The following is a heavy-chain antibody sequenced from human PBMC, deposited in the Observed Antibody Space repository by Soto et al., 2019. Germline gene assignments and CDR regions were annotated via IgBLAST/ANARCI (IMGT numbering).Heavy chain of an antibody. Sequence: EVQLVESGGGLVQPGGSLRLSCAASGFTFSSYWMSWVRQAPGKGLEWVANIKQDGSEKYYVDSVKGRFIISRDNAKNSLYLQMNSLRAEDTAVYYCAVLDGYPPRDDAFDIWGQGTMVTVSS. J-gene: IGHJ3*02. D-gene: IGHD5-12*01. CDR2: IKQDGSEK. CDR1: GFTFSSYW. CDR3: AVLDGYPPRDDAFDI. V-gene: IGHV3-7*03.